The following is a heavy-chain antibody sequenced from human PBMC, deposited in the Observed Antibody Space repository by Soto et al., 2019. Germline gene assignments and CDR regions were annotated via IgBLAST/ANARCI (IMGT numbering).Heavy chain of an antibody. Sequence: QPGGSLRLSCAASGFTFSTYAMHWVRQAPGKGLEWVAILSYDGNNKFYADSVKGRFTISRDNSKKTLYLQMDSLRAEDTALYYCARDMEARYYFDYWGQGTLVTVSS. CDR2: LSYDGNNK. D-gene: IGHD3-10*01. CDR3: ARDMEARYYFDY. V-gene: IGHV3-30-3*01. J-gene: IGHJ4*02. CDR1: GFTFSTYA.